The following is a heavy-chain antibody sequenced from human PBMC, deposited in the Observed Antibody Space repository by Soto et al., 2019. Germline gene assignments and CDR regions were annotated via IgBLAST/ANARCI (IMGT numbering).Heavy chain of an antibody. CDR1: GFTFSSFE. CDR2: INSRGSTT. J-gene: IGHJ4*02. Sequence: GGSLRLSCGAFGFTFSSFEMNWVRQAPLKGPEWLSFINSRGSTTYYADSVRGRFTISRDNAKNLVFLQMNSLRAEDTAVYYCASSPTLSHFDYWGQGTLVTVSS. V-gene: IGHV3-48*03. CDR3: ASSPTLSHFDY.